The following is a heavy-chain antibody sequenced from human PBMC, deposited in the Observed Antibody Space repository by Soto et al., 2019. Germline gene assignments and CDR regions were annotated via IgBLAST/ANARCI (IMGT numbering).Heavy chain of an antibody. Sequence: ASVKVSCKASGYTFTSYGISWVRQAPGQGLEWMGWISAYNGNTNYAQKLQGRVTMTTDTSTSTAYMELRSLRSDDAAVYYCAGTSMVRGYYMDVWGKGTTVTISS. CDR1: GYTFTSYG. D-gene: IGHD3-10*01. V-gene: IGHV1-18*01. J-gene: IGHJ6*03. CDR3: AGTSMVRGYYMDV. CDR2: ISAYNGNT.